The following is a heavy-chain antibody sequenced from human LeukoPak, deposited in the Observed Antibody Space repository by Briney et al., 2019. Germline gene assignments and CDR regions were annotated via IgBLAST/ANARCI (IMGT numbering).Heavy chain of an antibody. CDR2: ISSNGGST. Sequence: GGSLRLSCAASGFTFSSYAMHWVRQAPGKGLEYVSAISSNGGSTYYADSVKGRFTISRDNSKNTLYLQMGSLRAEDMAVYYCARERDYYFDYWGQGTLVTVSS. J-gene: IGHJ4*02. CDR1: GFTFSSYA. D-gene: IGHD3/OR15-3a*01. V-gene: IGHV3-64*02. CDR3: ARERDYYFDY.